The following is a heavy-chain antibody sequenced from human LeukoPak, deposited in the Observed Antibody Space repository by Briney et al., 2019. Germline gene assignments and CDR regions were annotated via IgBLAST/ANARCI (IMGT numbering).Heavy chain of an antibody. Sequence: GGSLRLSCAASGFTFNTYGMSWLRQATGKGLEWFSGISGSGGATYYADSVKGRFTTSRDAPHHTLYLQMNSLRAEDTDVYFCARGGVDYHGSATYYLMYYFDYWGQGALVTVSS. CDR1: GFTFNTYG. J-gene: IGHJ4*02. CDR3: ARGGVDYHGSATYYLMYYFDY. V-gene: IGHV3-23*01. D-gene: IGHD3-10*01. CDR2: ISGSGGAT.